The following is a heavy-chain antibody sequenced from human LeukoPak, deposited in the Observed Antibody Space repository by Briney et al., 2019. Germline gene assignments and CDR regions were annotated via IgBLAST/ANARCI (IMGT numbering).Heavy chain of an antibody. CDR1: GFTFSSYA. J-gene: IGHJ1*01. CDR3: AKGLSTVVTPAEYFQH. CDR2: ISGSGGST. D-gene: IGHD4-23*01. Sequence: GGSLRLSCAASGFTFSSYAMSWVRQAPGKGLEWVSAISGSGGSTYYADSVKGRFTISRDNSKNTLYPQMNSLRAEDTAVYYCAKGLSTVVTPAEYFQHWGQGTLVTVSS. V-gene: IGHV3-23*01.